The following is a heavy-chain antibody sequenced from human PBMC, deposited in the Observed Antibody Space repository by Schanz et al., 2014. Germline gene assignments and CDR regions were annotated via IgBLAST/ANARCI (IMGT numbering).Heavy chain of an antibody. CDR1: GFIFSAYT. V-gene: IGHV3-30*02. CDR3: AKDTGYCHGGACYCFEY. CDR2: IWYDGNNK. D-gene: IGHD2-8*02. Sequence: VQLVESGGGLVKPGESLRLSCAASGFIFSAYTMNWVRQAPGKGLEWVAIIWYDGNNKKYADSVKGRFTISRDNFKNTLFLQMNSLRAEDTAVYFCAKDTGYCHGGACYCFEYWGLGILVTVSS. J-gene: IGHJ4*02.